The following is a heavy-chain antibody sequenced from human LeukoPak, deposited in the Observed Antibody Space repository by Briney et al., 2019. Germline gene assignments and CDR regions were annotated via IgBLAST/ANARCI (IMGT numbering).Heavy chain of an antibody. CDR2: IYTSGSP. CDR3: ARVVVFAVVSSDYYYYYMDV. CDR1: SGSIRGYY. D-gene: IGHD3-3*01. J-gene: IGHJ6*03. Sequence: SETLSLTCTVSSGSIRGYYGSWIGQPAGRGLEWIGRIYTSGSPNYNPSLKSRVTMSVDTSKNQFSLKLSSVTAADTAVYYCARVVVFAVVSSDYYYYYMDVWGKGTTVTVSS. V-gene: IGHV4-4*07.